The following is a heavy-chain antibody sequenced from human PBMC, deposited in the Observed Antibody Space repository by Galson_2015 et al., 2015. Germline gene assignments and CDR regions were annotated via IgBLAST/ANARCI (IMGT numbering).Heavy chain of an antibody. D-gene: IGHD2-15*01. CDR3: ARRAVVASKWDWFDP. Sequence: QSGAEVKKPGESLKISCKGSGYSFSTYWIGWVRQTPGKGLEWMGIIYPSDSDTRYSPSFQGQVTISADKSISTAYLQWSSLKASDTAIYYCARRAVVASKWDWFDPWGQGTLVTVSS. CDR2: IYPSDSDT. J-gene: IGHJ5*02. V-gene: IGHV5-51*01. CDR1: GYSFSTYW.